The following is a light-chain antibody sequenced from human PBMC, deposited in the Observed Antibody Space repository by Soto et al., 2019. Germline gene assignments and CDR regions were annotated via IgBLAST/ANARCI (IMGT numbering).Light chain of an antibody. J-gene: IGKJ4*01. CDR3: QQRNSCPLT. CDR1: QSVSNS. Sequence: EIVLTQSPVTLSLSPGERATLSCRASQSVSNSLAWYQHKPGQAPRLLIYDASTRATAIPARFSGSGSGTDSTLPITSLEPKDFAAYYCQQRNSCPLTFGGGTKVEIK. CDR2: DAS. V-gene: IGKV3-11*01.